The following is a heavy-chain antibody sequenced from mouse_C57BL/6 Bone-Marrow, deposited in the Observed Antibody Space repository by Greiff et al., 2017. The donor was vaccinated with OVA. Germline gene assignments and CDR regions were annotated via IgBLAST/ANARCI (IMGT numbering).Heavy chain of an antibody. D-gene: IGHD1-1*01. Sequence: EVQGVESGAELVRPGASVKLSCTASGFNIKDDYMHWVKQRPEQGLEWIGWIDPENGDTEYASKFQGKATITADTSSNTAYLQLSSLTSEDTAVYYCTPYYYGSRGYWGQGTTLTVSS. CDR2: IDPENGDT. J-gene: IGHJ2*01. CDR3: TPYYYGSRGY. CDR1: GFNIKDDY. V-gene: IGHV14-4*01.